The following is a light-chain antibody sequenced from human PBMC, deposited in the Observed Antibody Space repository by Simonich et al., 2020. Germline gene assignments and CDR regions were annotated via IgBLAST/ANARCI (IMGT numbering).Light chain of an antibody. CDR1: QGISSY. J-gene: IGKJ3*01. Sequence: AIRMTQSPSSLSASTGDRVTITCLASQGISSYLAWYQQKPGKAPKLLIYAASTLQSGVPSRFSGSGSGTDFTLTISCLQSEEFATYYCQQFNSYPFTFGPGTKVDIK. CDR3: QQFNSYPFT. CDR2: AAS. V-gene: IGKV1-8*01.